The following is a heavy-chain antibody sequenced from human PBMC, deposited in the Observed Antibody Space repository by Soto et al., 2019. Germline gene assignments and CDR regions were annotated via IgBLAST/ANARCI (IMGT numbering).Heavy chain of an antibody. D-gene: IGHD5-12*01. J-gene: IGHJ6*02. CDR3: ARKGYIGNFGLDV. V-gene: IGHV1-3*01. CDR1: GYTFTTHA. CDR2: INGGTGQT. Sequence: ASVKVSCKASGYTFTTHAMHWVRQAPGQSLEWMGWINGGTGQTKHSQSFQGRVTMTTDTVTTTGYMEVRSLRSDDTAVYYCARKGYIGNFGLDVWGQGTTVTVSS.